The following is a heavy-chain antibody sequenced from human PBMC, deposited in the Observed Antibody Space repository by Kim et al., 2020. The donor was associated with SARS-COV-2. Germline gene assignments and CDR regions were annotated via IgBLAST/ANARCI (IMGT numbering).Heavy chain of an antibody. J-gene: IGHJ4*02. Sequence: STYDADSVKGRFTISRDNSNNIFYLQMNSVRAEDTALYYCAGALIRGLFDHWGQGALVTVSS. D-gene: IGHD2-15*01. V-gene: IGHV3-66*01. CDR3: AGALIRGLFDH. CDR2: ST.